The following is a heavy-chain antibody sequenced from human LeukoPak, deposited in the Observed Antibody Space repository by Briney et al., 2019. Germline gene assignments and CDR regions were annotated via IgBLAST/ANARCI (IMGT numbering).Heavy chain of an antibody. J-gene: IGHJ4*02. CDR2: ISASGGST. CDR3: AKISGYDLYYFDY. CDR1: GFTFSSFA. Sequence: GGSLRLSCAASGFTFSSFAMTWVRQAPGKGLEWVSVISASGGSTYYADSVKGRFTISRDNSKNTLYLQMNSLRAEDTAVYYCAKISGYDLYYFDYWGPGTLVTVSS. V-gene: IGHV3-23*01. D-gene: IGHD5-12*01.